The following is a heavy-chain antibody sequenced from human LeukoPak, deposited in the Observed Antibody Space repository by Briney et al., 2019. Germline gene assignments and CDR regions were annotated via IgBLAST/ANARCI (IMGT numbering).Heavy chain of an antibody. J-gene: IGHJ4*02. D-gene: IGHD3-22*01. CDR2: ISHDGSNK. Sequence: GGPLRLSCAASGFTLSSYAMHWFRKAPGKGLKGVAVISHDGSNKYYADSVKGRFTISRDNSKNTLYLQMNSLRAEDTAVYYCARDRCFRSTYYYDSSGICPVDYWGQGTLVTVSS. V-gene: IGHV3-30-3*01. CDR3: ARDRCFRSTYYYDSSGICPVDY. CDR1: GFTLSSYA.